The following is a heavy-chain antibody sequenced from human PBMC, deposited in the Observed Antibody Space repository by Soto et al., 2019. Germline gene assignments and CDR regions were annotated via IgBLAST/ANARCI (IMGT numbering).Heavy chain of an antibody. CDR2: ISGSGGST. D-gene: IGHD6-6*01. V-gene: IGHV3-23*01. CDR1: GFTFSSYA. J-gene: IGHJ5*02. CDR3: AKAFDGNPYIAARPPGSDP. Sequence: GGSLRLSCAASGFTFSSYAMSWVRQAPGKGLEWVSAISGSGGSTYYADSVKGRFTISRDNSKNTLYLQMNSLRAEDTAVYYCAKAFDGNPYIAARPPGSDPGGKGTLVTVSS.